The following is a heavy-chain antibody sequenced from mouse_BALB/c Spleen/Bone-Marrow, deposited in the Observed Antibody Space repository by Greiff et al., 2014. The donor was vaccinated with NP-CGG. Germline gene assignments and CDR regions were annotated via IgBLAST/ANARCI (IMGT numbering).Heavy chain of an antibody. CDR1: GFSLTSYG. CDR2: IWADGST. CDR3: ARITTATGAMDY. V-gene: IGHV2-9*02. J-gene: IGHJ4*01. D-gene: IGHD1-2*01. Sequence: QVQLQQSGPGLVAPSQSLSITCTVSGFSLTSYGVHWVRQPPGKGLEWLGVIWADGSTNYNSALMSRLSIRKDSSKSQVFLKMNSLQTDDTAMYYCARITTATGAMDYWGQGTSVTVSS.